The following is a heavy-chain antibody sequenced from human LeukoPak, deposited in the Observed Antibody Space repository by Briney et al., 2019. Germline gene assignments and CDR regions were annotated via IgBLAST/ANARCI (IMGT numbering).Heavy chain of an antibody. CDR2: ISSSSSYI. J-gene: IGHJ4*02. D-gene: IGHD4-23*01. Sequence: GGSLRLSCAASGFTFSSYSMNWVRQAPGKGLEWVSSISSSSSYIYYADSVKGRFTISRDNAKNSLYLQMNSLRAEDTAVYYCARGFIYGGNLQHYWGQGTLVTVSS. CDR1: GFTFSSYS. CDR3: ARGFIYGGNLQHY. V-gene: IGHV3-21*01.